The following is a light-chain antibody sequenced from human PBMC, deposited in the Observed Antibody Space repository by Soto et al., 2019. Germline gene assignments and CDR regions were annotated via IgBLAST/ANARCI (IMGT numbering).Light chain of an antibody. CDR3: QQYNNWPPWT. CDR2: GAS. J-gene: IGKJ1*01. V-gene: IGKV3-15*01. CDR1: QSVSSN. Sequence: EIVMTQSPATLSVSPGERATLXXXASQSVSSNLAWYQQKPGQAPRLLIYGASTRATGIPARFSGSGSGTEFTLTISSLQSEDFAVYDCQQYNNWPPWTFGQGTKVEIK.